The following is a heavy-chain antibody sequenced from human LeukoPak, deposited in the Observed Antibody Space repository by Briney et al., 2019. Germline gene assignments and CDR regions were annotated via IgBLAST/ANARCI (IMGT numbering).Heavy chain of an antibody. J-gene: IGHJ4*02. CDR3: ARVRPDFQIGGDY. CDR2: ISLSSSTI. CDR1: GFSFSNYN. V-gene: IGHV3-48*01. Sequence: GGSLRLSCAASGFSFSNYNMNWVRQAPGKGLEWISHISLSSSTIYYADSVKGRFTISRDNARNSLYLQMNSLRAEDTAVYYCARVRPDFQIGGDYWGQGTLVTVSS. D-gene: IGHD1-14*01.